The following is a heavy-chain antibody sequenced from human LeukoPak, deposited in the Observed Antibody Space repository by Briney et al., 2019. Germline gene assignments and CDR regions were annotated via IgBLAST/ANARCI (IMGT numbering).Heavy chain of an antibody. D-gene: IGHD3-22*01. Sequence: GGSLRLSCAASGFTFDDYGMSWVRQAPGKGLEWVSGINWNGGSTGYADSVKGRFTISRDSAKNSLYLQMNTLRAEDTAMYYCAKAHKIYDSSGYDYWGQGTLVTVSS. CDR1: GFTFDDYG. V-gene: IGHV3-20*04. J-gene: IGHJ4*02. CDR2: INWNGGST. CDR3: AKAHKIYDSSGYDY.